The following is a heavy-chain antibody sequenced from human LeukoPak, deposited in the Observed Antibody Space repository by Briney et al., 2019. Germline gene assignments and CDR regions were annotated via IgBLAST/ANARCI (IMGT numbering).Heavy chain of an antibody. Sequence: PGGSLRLSCAASGFTFSSYGMNWVRQAPGKGLEWVSSISSSSSSYIYYADSVKGRFTISRDNAKNSLYLQMNSLRAEDTAVYYCARDAAVGFGSFDYWGQGTLVTVSS. D-gene: IGHD3-10*01. V-gene: IGHV3-21*01. CDR1: GFTFSSYG. J-gene: IGHJ4*02. CDR2: ISSSSSSYI. CDR3: ARDAAVGFGSFDY.